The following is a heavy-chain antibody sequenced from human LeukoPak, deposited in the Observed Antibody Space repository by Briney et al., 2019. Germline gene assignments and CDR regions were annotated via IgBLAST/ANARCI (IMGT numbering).Heavy chain of an antibody. J-gene: IGHJ4*02. CDR2: IHYSGSN. V-gene: IGHV4-59*08. CDR1: GGSVTSYY. D-gene: IGHD1-26*01. CDR3: ARHGTVSSGSHFDY. Sequence: SETLSLTCSVSGGSVTSYYWSWIRQPPGKGLEWIGHIHYSGSNNYNPSLKSRVTMFVDKSKNQISLRLSSVTAADTAVYYCARHGTVSSGSHFDYWGQGTQVTLS.